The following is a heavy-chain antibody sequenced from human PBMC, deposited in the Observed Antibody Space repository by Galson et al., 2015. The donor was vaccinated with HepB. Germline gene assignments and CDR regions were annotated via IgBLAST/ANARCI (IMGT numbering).Heavy chain of an antibody. V-gene: IGHV3-30-3*01. CDR2: ISYDGSNK. CDR1: GFTFSSYA. J-gene: IGHJ4*02. Sequence: SLRLSCAASGFTFSSYAMHWVRQAPGKGLEWVAVISYDGSNKYYADSVKGRFTISRDKSKNTLYLQMNSLRAEDTAVYYCARVLGELDSSSPIDYWGQGTLVTVSS. CDR3: ARVLGELDSSSPIDY. D-gene: IGHD6-6*01.